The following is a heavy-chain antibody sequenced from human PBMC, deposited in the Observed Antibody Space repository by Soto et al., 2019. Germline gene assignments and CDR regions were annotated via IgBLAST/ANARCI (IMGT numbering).Heavy chain of an antibody. V-gene: IGHV1-3*01. J-gene: IGHJ4*02. D-gene: IGHD3-16*01. Sequence: QAQLVQSGAEAEKPGASVKVSCKASGYTFTDYALHWVRQARGQGLEWMGWSKVGNVNTGYSRKFQGRVSNGRDMSATTAYIEVTSLTSEDTAIYYCAREGAHYAPFDLWGQGTLVTVSS. CDR3: AREGAHYAPFDL. CDR2: SKVGNVNT. CDR1: GYTFTDYA.